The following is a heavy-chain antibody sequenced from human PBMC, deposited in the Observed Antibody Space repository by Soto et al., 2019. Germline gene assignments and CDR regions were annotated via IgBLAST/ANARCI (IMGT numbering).Heavy chain of an antibody. CDR3: ARGGQCSSTSCYADDAFDI. J-gene: IGHJ3*02. V-gene: IGHV5-51*01. CDR2: IYPGDSDT. CDR1: GYSFTSYW. D-gene: IGHD2-2*01. Sequence: GESLKISCKGSGYSFTSYWIGWVRQMPGKGLEWMGIIYPGDSDTRYSPSFHGQVTISADKSISTAYLQWSSLKASDTAMYYCARGGQCSSTSCYADDAFDIWGQGTMVTVSS.